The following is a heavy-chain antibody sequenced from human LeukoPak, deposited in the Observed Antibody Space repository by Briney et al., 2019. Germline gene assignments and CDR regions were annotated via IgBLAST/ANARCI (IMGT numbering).Heavy chain of an antibody. V-gene: IGHV4-61*02. J-gene: IGHJ6*03. CDR3: ARAVSAVAGYYYYYYMDV. CDR1: GGSISSGGYY. Sequence: ASQTLSLTCTVSGGSISSGGYYWSWIRQPAGKGLEWIVRIYTSGSTNYNPSLKRRVTISVDTSKIQFSLKLSSVTAADTAVYYCARAVSAVAGYYYYYYMDVWGKGTTVTVSS. CDR2: IYTSGST. D-gene: IGHD6-19*01.